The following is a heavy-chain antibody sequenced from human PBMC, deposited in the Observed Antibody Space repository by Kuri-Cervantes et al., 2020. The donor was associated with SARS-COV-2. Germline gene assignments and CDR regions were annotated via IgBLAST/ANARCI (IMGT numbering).Heavy chain of an antibody. J-gene: IGHJ2*01. CDR3: ATAGSSSYWYFDL. CDR2: IPYDGSNK. V-gene: IGHV3-30-3*01. CDR1: GFTFSSYA. Sequence: GGSLRLSCAASGFTFSSYAMHWVRQAPGKGLEWVAVIPYDGSNKYYADSVKGRFTISRDNARNSLYLQMNSLRAEDMALYYCATAGSSSYWYFDLWGRGTLVTVSS. D-gene: IGHD6-6*01.